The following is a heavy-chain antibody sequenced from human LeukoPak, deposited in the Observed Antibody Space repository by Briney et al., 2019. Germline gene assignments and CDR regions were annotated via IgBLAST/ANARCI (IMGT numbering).Heavy chain of an antibody. CDR3: ARHHIAAAGVRWFDP. CDR1: GGSISSYY. CDR2: IYTSGST. V-gene: IGHV4-4*09. D-gene: IGHD6-13*01. Sequence: SETLSLTCTVSGGSISSYYWSWIRQPPGKGLEWIGYIYTSGSTNYNPSLKSRVTISVDTSKNQFSLKLSSVTAADTAVYYCARHHIAAAGVRWFDPWSQGTLVTVSS. J-gene: IGHJ5*02.